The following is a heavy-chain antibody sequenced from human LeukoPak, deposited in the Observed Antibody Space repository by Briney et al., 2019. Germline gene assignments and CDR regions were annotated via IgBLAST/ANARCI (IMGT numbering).Heavy chain of an antibody. CDR2: IFPIFGTA. Sequence: PRASVKVSCKASGGTFSSYAISWVRQAPGQGLEWMGGIFPIFGTANYAQKFQGRVTITADESTSTAYMELSSLRSEDTAVYYCAVLGYCSSTSCYAEYFQHWGQGTLVTVSS. CDR1: GGTFSSYA. CDR3: AVLGYCSSTSCYAEYFQH. V-gene: IGHV1-69*01. J-gene: IGHJ1*01. D-gene: IGHD2-2*01.